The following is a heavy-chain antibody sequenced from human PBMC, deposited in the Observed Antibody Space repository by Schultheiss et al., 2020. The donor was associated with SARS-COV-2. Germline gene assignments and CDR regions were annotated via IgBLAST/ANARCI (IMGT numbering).Heavy chain of an antibody. CDR1: GDSVLTGSDY. Sequence: SQTLSLTCPVSGDSVLTGSDYWAWNRQSPGKGLEWIGTIYYRVDTDYNPSLKSRVTISMDTSKNQISLSLTSLTAADTAVYYCARRTANHIWPYYYYDMDVWGQGTTVTVAS. V-gene: IGHV4-39*07. CDR2: IYYRVDT. J-gene: IGHJ6*02. CDR3: ARRTANHIWPYYYYDMDV. D-gene: IGHD1-14*01.